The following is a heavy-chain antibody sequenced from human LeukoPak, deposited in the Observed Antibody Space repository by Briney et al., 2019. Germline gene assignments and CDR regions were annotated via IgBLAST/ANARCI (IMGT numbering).Heavy chain of an antibody. J-gene: IGHJ6*02. Sequence: PGGAPRLSCTASGFMLTGNYMSWGRETPGEGVGWVSHISGGGDTYYEDYVKGRFTISRDKSKITLYLQMNTLRAEDTAVYRCARDWGTYYDILTGDYPSYGMDVWGQGTTVTVSS. CDR1: GFMLTGNY. V-gene: IGHV3-66*01. D-gene: IGHD3-9*01. CDR2: ISGGGDT. CDR3: ARDWGTYYDILTGDYPSYGMDV.